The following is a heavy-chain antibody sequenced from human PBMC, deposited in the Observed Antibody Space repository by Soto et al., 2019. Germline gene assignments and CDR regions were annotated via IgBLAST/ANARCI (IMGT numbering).Heavy chain of an antibody. CDR1: GSTFTHFW. CDR3: ARQSGSYGDGRGDRFDS. J-gene: IGHJ5*01. V-gene: IGHV5-51*01. D-gene: IGHD4-17*01. CDR2: IYPADSDT. Sequence: EVQLVQSGAEVKKSGESLKISCKGFGSTFTHFWIGWVRQRPGKGLEWMGIIYPADSDTKYSPSFQGRVTMSADESISTVYLQWRRLKASDSAMYYCARQSGSYGDGRGDRFDSWGQRTLVTVSS.